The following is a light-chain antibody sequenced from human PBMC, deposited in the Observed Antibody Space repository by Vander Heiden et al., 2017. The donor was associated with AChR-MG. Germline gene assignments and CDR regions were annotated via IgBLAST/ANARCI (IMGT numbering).Light chain of an antibody. V-gene: IGKV3-15*01. CDR3: QRYDNWLSFT. CDR2: GAS. CDR1: QNIGSN. J-gene: IGKJ3*01. Sequence: EIVMTQSPATLSVSPGERPTLSCRASQNIGSNLAWFQQKPGQAPRLLIYGASSRAPGIPARFSGSGYGTEFALTISSLQSEDIAVYYCQRYDNWLSFTFGRGTKVDIK.